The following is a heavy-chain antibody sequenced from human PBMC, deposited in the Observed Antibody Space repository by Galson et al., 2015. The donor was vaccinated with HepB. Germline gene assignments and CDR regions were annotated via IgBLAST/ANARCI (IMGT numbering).Heavy chain of an antibody. CDR2: ISGSGGST. CDR3: AKGGGRYYGSGSSSYYGMDV. V-gene: IGHV3-23*01. D-gene: IGHD3-10*01. Sequence: SLRLSCAASGFTFSSYAMSWVRQAPGKGLEWVSAISGSGGSTYYADSVKGRFTISRDNSKNTLYLQMNSLRAEDTAVYYCAKGGGRYYGSGSSSYYGMDVWGQGTTVTVSS. J-gene: IGHJ6*02. CDR1: GFTFSSYA.